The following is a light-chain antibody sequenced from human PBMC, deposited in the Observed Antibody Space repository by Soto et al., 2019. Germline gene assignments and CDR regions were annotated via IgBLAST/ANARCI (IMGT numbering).Light chain of an antibody. CDR3: TSYEGGGRYV. V-gene: IGLV2-14*01. CDR1: SSDVGAYNL. CDR2: EVS. J-gene: IGLJ1*01. Sequence: QSVLTQPASVSGSPGQSVTISCTGTSSDVGAYNLVSWYQQYPGKAPKLMIYEVSNRPSGVSNRFSGSKSGNTASLTISRLRAEDEADYYCCTSYEGGGRYVFGTGTKLTVL.